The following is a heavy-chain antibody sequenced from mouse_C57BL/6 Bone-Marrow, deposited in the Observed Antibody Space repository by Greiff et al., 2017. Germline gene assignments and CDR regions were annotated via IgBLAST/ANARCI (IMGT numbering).Heavy chain of an antibody. Sequence: EVKLMESGPGLAKPSQTLSLTCSVTGYSITSDYWNWIRKFPGNKLEYMGYISYSGSTYYNPSLKSRISITRDTSKSQYYLQLNSVTTEDTATYYCARYGATVVAKDWYFDVWGTGTTVTVSS. CDR3: ARYGATVVAKDWYFDV. J-gene: IGHJ1*03. V-gene: IGHV3-8*01. D-gene: IGHD1-1*01. CDR2: ISYSGST. CDR1: GYSITSDY.